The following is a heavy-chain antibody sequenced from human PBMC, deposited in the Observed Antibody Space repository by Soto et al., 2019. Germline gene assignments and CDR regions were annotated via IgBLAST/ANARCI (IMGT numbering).Heavy chain of an antibody. CDR3: AKDRVESGLGEIDF. CDR2: ISYDGSNK. D-gene: IGHD3-16*01. CDR1: GFSFSKHG. V-gene: IGHV3-30*18. J-gene: IGHJ4*02. Sequence: GGSLRLSCAAAGFSFSKHGMHWVRQVPGKGLEWVAIISYDGSNKYYGESVKGRFTVSRDNSKNTLYLQMNSLRGDDTAVYYCAKDRVESGLGEIDFWGQGTLVTVS.